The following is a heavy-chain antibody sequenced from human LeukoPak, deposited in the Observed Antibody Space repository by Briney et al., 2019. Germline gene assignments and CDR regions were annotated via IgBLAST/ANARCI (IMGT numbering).Heavy chain of an antibody. CDR1: GFTFSTYG. CDR2: LWYDGSNE. J-gene: IGHJ4*02. Sequence: PGRSLRLSCAASGFTFSTYGMHWVRQAPGKGPEWVAVLWYDGSNEYCADSAKGRFTISRDNSKNTLYLQMNSLRAEDTAVYYCARDRGSSWFGPIDYWGQGTLVTVSS. CDR3: ARDRGSSWFGPIDY. D-gene: IGHD6-13*01. V-gene: IGHV3-33*01.